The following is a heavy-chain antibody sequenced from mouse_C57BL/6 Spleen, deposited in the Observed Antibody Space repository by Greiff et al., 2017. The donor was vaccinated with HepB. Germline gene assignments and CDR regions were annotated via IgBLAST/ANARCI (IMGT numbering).Heavy chain of an antibody. V-gene: IGHV5-16*01. J-gene: IGHJ2*01. CDR2: INYDGSST. D-gene: IGHD1-1*01. CDR3: ARERNYYGSIYFDY. CDR1: GFTFSDYY. Sequence: EVQLVESEGGLVQPGSSMKLSCTASGFTFSDYYMAWVRQVPEKGLEWVANINYDGSSTYYLDSLKSRFIISRDNAKNILYLQMSSLKSEDTATYYCARERNYYGSIYFDYWGQGTTLTVSS.